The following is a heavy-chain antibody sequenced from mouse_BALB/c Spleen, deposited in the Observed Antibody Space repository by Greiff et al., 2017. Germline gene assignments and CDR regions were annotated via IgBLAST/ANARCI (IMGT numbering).Heavy chain of an antibody. CDR2: INPSNGGT. CDR3: TRNTYYGNSFAY. Sequence: VQLQQSGAELVKPGPSVTLSCKASGYTFTSYYMNWVKQRPGQGLEWIGEINPSNGGTNFNDKFKSKATLTVDKSSSTAYMQLSSLTSEDSAVYYCTRNTYYGNSFAYWGQGTLVTVSA. V-gene: IGHV1S81*02. CDR1: GYTFTSYY. D-gene: IGHD2-10*01. J-gene: IGHJ3*01.